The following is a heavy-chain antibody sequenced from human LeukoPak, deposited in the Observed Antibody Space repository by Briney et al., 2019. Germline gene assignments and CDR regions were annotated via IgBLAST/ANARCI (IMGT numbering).Heavy chain of an antibody. D-gene: IGHD3-22*01. CDR2: LSSSSTYV. CDR1: GFTFSTYS. V-gene: IGHV3-21*04. CDR3: ARARNDYDSNGFSFLDY. Sequence: GGFLRLSCAASGFTFSTYSMNWVRQAPGKGLEWVSSLSSSSTYVYYADSVKGRFTISRDNAKNSLYLQVNSLRAEDTAVYYCARARNDYDSNGFSFLDYWGQGTLVTVSS. J-gene: IGHJ4*02.